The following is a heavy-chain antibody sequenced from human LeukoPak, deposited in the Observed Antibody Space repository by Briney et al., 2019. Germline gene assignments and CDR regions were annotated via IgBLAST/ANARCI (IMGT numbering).Heavy chain of an antibody. D-gene: IGHD3-22*01. Sequence: GESLKISCKGSGYSFTTYWIGWVRQMPGRGLEWMGIIYPGDSDTRYSPSLQGQVTISADKSISTAYLQWSSLKASDTAMYYCARQFRDSSGYYSYYFDYWSQGTLVTVSS. CDR3: ARQFRDSSGYYSYYFDY. V-gene: IGHV5-51*01. J-gene: IGHJ4*02. CDR1: GYSFTTYW. CDR2: IYPGDSDT.